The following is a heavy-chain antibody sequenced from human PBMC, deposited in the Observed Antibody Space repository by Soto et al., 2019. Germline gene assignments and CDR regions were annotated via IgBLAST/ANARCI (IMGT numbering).Heavy chain of an antibody. CDR2: ISYAGNNE. D-gene: IGHD3-10*02. CDR1: GFTFSTNA. J-gene: IGHJ4*02. CDR3: AKNYYVRISSYCIDH. Sequence: PGGTLRLSCAASGFTFSTNAMHWVRQGPGKGLEWVAVISYAGNNEYYADSVKGRFTISRDNSKNTLYLQMNSLRADDTAVYFCAKNYYVRISSYCIDHCAQGTLGT. V-gene: IGHV3-30*18.